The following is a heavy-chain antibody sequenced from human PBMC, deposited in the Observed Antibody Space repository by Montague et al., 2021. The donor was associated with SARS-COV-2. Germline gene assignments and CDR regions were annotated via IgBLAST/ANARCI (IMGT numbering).Heavy chain of an antibody. CDR1: GFSLSTSGVG. Sequence: PALVKPTQTLTLTCTFSGFSLSTSGVGVGWIRQPPGKALEWLALIYWDDDKRYSPSLKSRLTITKDTSKNQVVLTMTNMNPVDTATYYCASRIWIAAVSNGFRFDPWGQGTMVTVSS. V-gene: IGHV2-5*02. CDR3: ASRIWIAAVSNGFRFDP. J-gene: IGHJ5*02. CDR2: IYWDDDK. D-gene: IGHD6-25*01.